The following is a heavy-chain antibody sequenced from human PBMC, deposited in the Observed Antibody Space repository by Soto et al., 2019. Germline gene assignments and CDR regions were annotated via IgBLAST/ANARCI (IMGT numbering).Heavy chain of an antibody. CDR1: GGSISSYY. CDR2: IYYSGST. D-gene: IGHD5-12*01. J-gene: IGHJ5*02. Sequence: PSETLSLTCTVSGGSISSYYWSWIRQPPGNGLEWIGYIYYSGSTNYNPSLKSRVTISVDTSKNQFSLKLSSVTAADTAVYYCARVVDPGRKWLPQNSYNWFDPWGQGTLVTVSS. V-gene: IGHV4-59*01. CDR3: ARVVDPGRKWLPQNSYNWFDP.